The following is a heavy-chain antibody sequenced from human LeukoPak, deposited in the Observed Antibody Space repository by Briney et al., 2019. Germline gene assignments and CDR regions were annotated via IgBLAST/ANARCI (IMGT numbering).Heavy chain of an antibody. CDR1: GYTFTSYD. V-gene: IGHV1-8*01. Sequence: PWASVKVSCKASGYTFTSYDINWVRQATGQGLEWMGWMNPNSGNTGYAQKFQGRVTMTRNTSISTAYMELSSLRSEDTAVYYCARGYVLRFPLYYYYMDVWGKGTTATVSS. J-gene: IGHJ6*03. D-gene: IGHD3-3*01. CDR3: ARGYVLRFPLYYYYMDV. CDR2: MNPNSGNT.